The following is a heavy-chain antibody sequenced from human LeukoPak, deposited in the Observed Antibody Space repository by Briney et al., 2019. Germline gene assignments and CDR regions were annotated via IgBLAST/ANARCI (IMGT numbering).Heavy chain of an antibody. CDR1: GFTFSSYS. V-gene: IGHV3-21*01. D-gene: IGHD3-3*01. CDR2: ISSSSSYI. Sequence: GGSLRLSCAASGFTFSSYSMNWVRQAPGKGLEWVSSISSSSSYIYYADSVKGRFTISRDNAKNSLYLQMNSLRAEDTAVYYCARPTYYDFWSGYYTQTTYYYYGMDVWGQGTTVTVSS. J-gene: IGHJ6*02. CDR3: ARPTYYDFWSGYYTQTTYYYYGMDV.